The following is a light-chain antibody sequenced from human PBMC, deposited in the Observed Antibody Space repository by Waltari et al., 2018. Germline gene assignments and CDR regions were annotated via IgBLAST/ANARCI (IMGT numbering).Light chain of an antibody. CDR1: SSNVKSSDL. CDR2: QGD. J-gene: IGLJ2*01. Sequence: QSALTQPASVSGSPGQSISISCTVTSSNVKSSDLVSWYQQHPGKAPKLMIFQGDRRPSWVSSRFSGSKSGNTASLTISGLQADDEAVYYCSAYPEGSVRFGGGTKLTVL. CDR3: SAYPEGSVR. V-gene: IGLV2-23*01.